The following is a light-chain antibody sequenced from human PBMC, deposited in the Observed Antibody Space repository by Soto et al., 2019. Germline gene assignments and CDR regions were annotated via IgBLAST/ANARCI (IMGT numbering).Light chain of an antibody. V-gene: IGKV1-39*01. CDR1: QSISSY. CDR3: QQSYSTLRRT. J-gene: IGKJ1*01. CDR2: AAS. Sequence: DIQITQSPSSLSASVGDRVTITCRASQSISSYLNWYQQKPGKAPKLLIYAASSLQSGVPSRFSGSGSGTDFTLTISSLQPEDFATYYCQQSYSTLRRTFGQGTKVDIK.